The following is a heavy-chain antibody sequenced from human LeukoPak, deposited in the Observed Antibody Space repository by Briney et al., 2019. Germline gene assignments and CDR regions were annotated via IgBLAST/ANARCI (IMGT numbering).Heavy chain of an antibody. CDR1: GGSISSYY. J-gene: IGHJ6*03. CDR2: IYTSGST. V-gene: IGHV4-4*07. D-gene: IGHD6-19*01. CDR3: ARCRIAVAGYYYYYCVDV. Sequence: PSETLSLTCTVSGGSISSYYWSWIRQPAGKGLEWIGRIYTSGSTNYNPSLKSRVTMSVDTSKNQFSLKLSSVTAADTAVYYCARCRIAVAGYYYYYCVDVWGKGTTVTVSS.